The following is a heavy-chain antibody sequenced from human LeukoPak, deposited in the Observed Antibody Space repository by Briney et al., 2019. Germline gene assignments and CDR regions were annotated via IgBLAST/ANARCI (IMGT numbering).Heavy chain of an antibody. J-gene: IGHJ4*02. Sequence: GGSLRLSCAASGFPFTTYAMSWVRQAPGKGLEWVSVIYSGGSTFYADSVKGRFTISRDNSKNTLFLQMHSLRAEDTAVYYCARGAIFVGGVGAQDYWGQGTLVTVSS. CDR3: ARGAIFVGGVGAQDY. D-gene: IGHD1-26*01. CDR1: GFPFTTYA. CDR2: IYSGGST. V-gene: IGHV3-53*01.